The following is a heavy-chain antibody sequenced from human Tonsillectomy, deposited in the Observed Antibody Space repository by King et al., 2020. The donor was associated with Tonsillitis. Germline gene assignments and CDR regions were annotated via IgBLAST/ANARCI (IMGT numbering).Heavy chain of an antibody. Sequence: QLQESGPGLVKPSETLSLTCTVSGGSISSYYWSWLRQPPGKGLAWIGYIYYSGSTNYNPSLKSRVTIPVDTSKTQFSLKLSSVTAADTAVDYCARYGGGGSYFDSWGQGTLVTVSS. D-gene: IGHD3-16*01. CDR2: IYYSGST. CDR1: GGSISSYY. V-gene: IGHV4-59*01. CDR3: ARYGGGGSYFDS. J-gene: IGHJ4*02.